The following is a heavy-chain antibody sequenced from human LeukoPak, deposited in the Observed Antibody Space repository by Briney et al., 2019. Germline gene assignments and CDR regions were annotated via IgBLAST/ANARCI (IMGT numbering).Heavy chain of an antibody. V-gene: IGHV4-38-2*02. Sequence: SETLSLTCTVSGYSISSGYYWGWIRQPPGKGLEWIGSIYYSGSTYYNPSLKSRVTISVGTSKNQFSLKLSSVTAADTAVYYCARVPYYYYYMDVWGKGTTVTISS. CDR1: GYSISSGYY. J-gene: IGHJ6*03. CDR2: IYYSGST. CDR3: ARVPYYYYYMDV.